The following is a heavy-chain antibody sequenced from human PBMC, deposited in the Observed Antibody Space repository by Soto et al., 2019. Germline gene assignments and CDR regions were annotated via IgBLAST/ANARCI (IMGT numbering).Heavy chain of an antibody. CDR1: GGSISSSSYY. Sequence: QLQLQESGPGLVKPSETLSLTCTVSGGSISSSSYYWGWIRQPPGKGLEWIGSIYYSGSTYYNPSLKSRVTLSVATSKNRFSLKLSSVTAADTAVYYCARLGGYYDFWSGYSQGPAFDYWGQGTLVTVSS. D-gene: IGHD3-3*01. CDR3: ARLGGYYDFWSGYSQGPAFDY. V-gene: IGHV4-39*01. CDR2: IYYSGST. J-gene: IGHJ4*02.